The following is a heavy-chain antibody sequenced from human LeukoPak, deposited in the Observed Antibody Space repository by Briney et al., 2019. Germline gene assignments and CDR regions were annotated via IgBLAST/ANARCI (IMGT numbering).Heavy chain of an antibody. D-gene: IGHD1-1*01. V-gene: IGHV3-23*01. CDR1: GFTFSSYA. J-gene: IGHJ4*02. CDR3: AKGGTTGTTFVGGGRLRN. CDR2: ISGSGGST. Sequence: PGGSLRLSCAASGFTFSSYAMSWVRQAPGKGLEWVSAISGSGGSTYYADSVKGRFTISRDNSKNTLYLQMNSLRAEDTAVYYCAKGGTTGTTFVGGGRLRNWGQGTLVTVSS.